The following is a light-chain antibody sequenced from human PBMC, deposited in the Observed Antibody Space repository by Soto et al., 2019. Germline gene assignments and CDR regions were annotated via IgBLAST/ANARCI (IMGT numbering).Light chain of an antibody. Sequence: EIVLTQSTATLSLSPGERATLSCRASQSVSSYLAWYQQKPGQAPRLLIYDASNRATGIPARFSGSGSGTDFTITISSLEPEDFAVYYCQQRSNWPRTFGQGTKVEIK. CDR3: QQRSNWPRT. CDR2: DAS. J-gene: IGKJ1*01. V-gene: IGKV3-11*01. CDR1: QSVSSY.